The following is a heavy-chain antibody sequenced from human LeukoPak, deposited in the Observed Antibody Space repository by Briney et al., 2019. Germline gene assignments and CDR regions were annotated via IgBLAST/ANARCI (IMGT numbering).Heavy chain of an antibody. J-gene: IGHJ4*02. D-gene: IGHD6-19*01. V-gene: IGHV3-66*01. CDR1: GFTVSSNY. CDR3: ARDASSGWRYYFDY. CDR2: IYSGGNT. Sequence: PGGSLRLSCAASGFTVSSNYMSWVRQAPGKGLEWVSVIYSGGNTYYADSVKGRFTISRDNSNNTLYLQMNSLRAEDTAVYYCARDASSGWRYYFDYWGQGTLVTVSS.